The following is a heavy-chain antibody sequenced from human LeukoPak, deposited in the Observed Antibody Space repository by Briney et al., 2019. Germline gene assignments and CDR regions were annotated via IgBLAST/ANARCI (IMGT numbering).Heavy chain of an antibody. V-gene: IGHV1-69*01. Sequence: SVKLSCKASGGTFSSYAISWVRQAPGQGLEWMGGIIPIFGTANYAQKFQGRVTITADESTSTAYMELSSLRSEDTAVYYCARSVSGIAVAGSPHFDYWGQGTLVTVSS. D-gene: IGHD6-19*01. CDR1: GGTFSSYA. CDR2: IIPIFGTA. J-gene: IGHJ4*02. CDR3: ARSVSGIAVAGSPHFDY.